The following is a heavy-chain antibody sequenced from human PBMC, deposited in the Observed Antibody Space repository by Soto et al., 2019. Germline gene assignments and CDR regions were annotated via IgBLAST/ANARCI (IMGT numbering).Heavy chain of an antibody. J-gene: IGHJ6*02. Sequence: GSLRLSCAASGFTFSSYGMHWVRQAPGKGLEWVAVISYDGSNKYYADSVKGRFTISRDNSKNTLYLQMNSLRAEDTAVYYCAKEGCGGDCYTNYYYYGMDVWGQGTTVTVSS. D-gene: IGHD2-21*02. CDR2: ISYDGSNK. CDR1: GFTFSSYG. CDR3: AKEGCGGDCYTNYYYYGMDV. V-gene: IGHV3-30*18.